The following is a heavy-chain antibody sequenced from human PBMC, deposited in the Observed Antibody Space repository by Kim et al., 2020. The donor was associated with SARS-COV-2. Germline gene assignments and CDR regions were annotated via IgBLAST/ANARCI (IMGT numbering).Heavy chain of an antibody. Sequence: GGSLRLSCAASGFTFSSYSMNWVRQAPGKGLEWVSYISSSSSTIYYADSVKGRFTISRDNAKNSLYLQMNSLRAEDTAVYYCASRWFGEHAFDIWGQGTMVTVSS. V-gene: IGHV3-48*04. CDR3: ASRWFGEHAFDI. J-gene: IGHJ3*02. D-gene: IGHD3-10*01. CDR2: ISSSSSTI. CDR1: GFTFSSYS.